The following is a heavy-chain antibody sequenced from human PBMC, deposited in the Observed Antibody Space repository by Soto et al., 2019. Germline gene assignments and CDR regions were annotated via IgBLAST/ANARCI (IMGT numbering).Heavy chain of an antibody. CDR3: ARESSGYSSYFDY. CDR2: ISRDGSST. CDR1: WISFSNYW. V-gene: IGHV3-74*01. Sequence: AGGSPRLSCAGSWISFSNYWIHLVRQTPGKGLVWVSRISRDGSSTTYADSVKGRFTISRDSAKNTVYLQMNSLRAEDMAVYYCARESSGYSSYFDYWGQGTLVTVSS. J-gene: IGHJ4*02. D-gene: IGHD5-12*01.